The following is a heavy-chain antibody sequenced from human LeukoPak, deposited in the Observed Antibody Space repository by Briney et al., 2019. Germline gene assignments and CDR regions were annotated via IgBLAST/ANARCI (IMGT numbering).Heavy chain of an antibody. CDR3: ARDAQESYYYYYYGMDV. CDR1: GFTFSSYG. CDR2: IWYDGSNK. V-gene: IGHV3-33*01. Sequence: PGGSLRLSCAASGFTFSSYGMHWVRQAPGKGLEWVAVIWYDGSNKYYADSVKGRFTISRDNSKNTLYLQMNSLRAEDTAVYYCARDAQESYYYYYYGMDVWGQGTTVTVSS. J-gene: IGHJ6*02.